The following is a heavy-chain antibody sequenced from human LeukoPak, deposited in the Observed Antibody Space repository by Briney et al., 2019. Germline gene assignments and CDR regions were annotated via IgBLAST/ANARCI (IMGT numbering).Heavy chain of an antibody. V-gene: IGHV3-23*01. J-gene: IGHJ4*02. CDR2: LGGGGDSR. D-gene: IGHD3-10*01. Sequence: GGSLRLSCAASGFAFSNYAMSWVRQAPGKGLEWVSSLGGGGDSRYYADSVMGRFTISRDNSKNTLYLQMNSLRAEDTAVYYCAKAVRSMVTGGGYFDSWGQGTLVTVSS. CDR3: AKAVRSMVTGGGYFDS. CDR1: GFAFSNYA.